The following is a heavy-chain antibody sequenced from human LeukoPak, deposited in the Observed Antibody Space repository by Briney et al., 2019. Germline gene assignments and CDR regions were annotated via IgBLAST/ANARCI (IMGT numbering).Heavy chain of an antibody. V-gene: IGHV1-8*01. Sequence: GASVNVSCKSSGYTFTSYDINWVRQATGQGLEWMGWMNPNSGNTGYAQKFQGRVTMTRNTSISTAYMELSSLRSEDTAVYYCARGQVPAVIPGGEYFQHWGQGTLVTVSS. D-gene: IGHD2-2*01. CDR2: MNPNSGNT. J-gene: IGHJ1*01. CDR3: ARGQVPAVIPGGEYFQH. CDR1: GYTFTSYD.